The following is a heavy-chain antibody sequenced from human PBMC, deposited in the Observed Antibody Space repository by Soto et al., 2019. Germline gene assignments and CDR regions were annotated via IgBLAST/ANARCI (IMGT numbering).Heavy chain of an antibody. D-gene: IGHD7-27*01. CDR1: GFTSSNYW. J-gene: IGHJ5*02. CDR2: INSDGSST. Sequence: GGSLRLSCAASGFTSSNYWMHWVRQAPGKGLVWVSHINSDGSSTSSADSVKGRFTISRDNAKNTLYLQMNSLRVEDTAVYYCARDSNLGFDPWGQGTLVTVSS. V-gene: IGHV3-74*01. CDR3: ARDSNLGFDP.